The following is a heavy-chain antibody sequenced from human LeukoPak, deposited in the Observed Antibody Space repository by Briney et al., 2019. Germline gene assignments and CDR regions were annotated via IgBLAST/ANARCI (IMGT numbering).Heavy chain of an antibody. Sequence: GGSLRLSCTASGFTFSSYAMSWVRQAPGKGLEWVSSISGSGRSTYYADSVQGRFTISRDNSKNTLYLQMNSLRAEDTAVYYCAKSVTSWSPFDCWGHGPLVTVSS. J-gene: IGHJ4*01. V-gene: IGHV3-23*01. CDR1: GFTFSSYA. D-gene: IGHD2-2*01. CDR3: AKSVTSWSPFDC. CDR2: ISGSGRST.